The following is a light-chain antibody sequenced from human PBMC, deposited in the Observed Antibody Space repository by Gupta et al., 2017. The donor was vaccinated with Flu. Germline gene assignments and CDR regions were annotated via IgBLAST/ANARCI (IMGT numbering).Light chain of an antibody. Sequence: QSVVTQPPSASVAPGQRVTITCSGSNSNIGSNTVSWYRHLAGAAPKLLIYIDNRRPSAAPERFTATKCGTSATVITMWVQAGDEADYYYSAGNANMNAWIFGGGTKRTVL. V-gene: IGLV1-44*01. CDR3: SAGNANMNAWI. J-gene: IGLJ3*02. CDR1: NSNIGSNT. CDR2: IDN.